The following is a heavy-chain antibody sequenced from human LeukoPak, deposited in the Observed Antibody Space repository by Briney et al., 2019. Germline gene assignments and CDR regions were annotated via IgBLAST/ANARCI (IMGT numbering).Heavy chain of an antibody. D-gene: IGHD3-10*01. Sequence: PSETLSLTCTVSGGSISSYYWSWIQQPPGKGLEWIGYIYYSGSTNYNPSLKSRVTIPVDTSKNQFSLKLSSVTAADTAVYYCARVPPYYYGSGSYNPAYYYYYMDVWGKGTTVTVSS. CDR2: IYYSGST. CDR1: GGSISSYY. CDR3: ARVPPYYYGSGSYNPAYYYYYMDV. V-gene: IGHV4-59*01. J-gene: IGHJ6*03.